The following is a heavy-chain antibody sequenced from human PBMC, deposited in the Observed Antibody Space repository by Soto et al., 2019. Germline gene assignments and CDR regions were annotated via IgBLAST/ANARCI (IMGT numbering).Heavy chain of an antibody. Sequence: QPQLQESGPGLVKPSETLSLTCTVSGGTINDDTYYWGWIRQPPGKGLEWIGSIYYSGSSSYNPSLESRVTLSVDTSKKQLSLSLRSVTAAEPAAYYSARLHCHSPNCVPLPPWGQGTLVIVSS. J-gene: IGHJ5*02. D-gene: IGHD1-1*01. V-gene: IGHV4-39*01. CDR1: GGTINDDTYY. CDR3: ARLHCHSPNCVPLPP. CDR2: IYYSGSS.